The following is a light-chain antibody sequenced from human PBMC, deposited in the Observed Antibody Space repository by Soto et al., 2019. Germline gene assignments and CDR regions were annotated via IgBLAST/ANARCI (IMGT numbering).Light chain of an antibody. CDR3: CSYAGSYSYV. CDR2: DVT. CDR1: SNDVGGYNF. J-gene: IGLJ1*01. Sequence: QSALTQPRSVSVSPGQSVTISCTGTSNDVGGYNFVSWYQQHPGKAPKLMIYDVTKRPSGVPDRFSGSKSGNTASLTISGLQAEDEADYYCCSYAGSYSYVFGTGTKVTVL. V-gene: IGLV2-11*01.